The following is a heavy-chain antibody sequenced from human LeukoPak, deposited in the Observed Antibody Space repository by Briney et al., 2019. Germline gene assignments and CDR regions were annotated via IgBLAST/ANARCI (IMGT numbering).Heavy chain of an antibody. CDR2: ISSSGSTI. Sequence: GGSLRLSCAASGFTFSSYNMNWVRQAPGKGLEWVSYISSSGSTIYYADSVKGRFTISRDNAKNSLYLQMNSLRAEDTAVYYCARDATMVPLYYYYYMDVWGKGTTVTVSS. D-gene: IGHD3-10*01. J-gene: IGHJ6*03. CDR1: GFTFSSYN. CDR3: ARDATMVPLYYYYYMDV. V-gene: IGHV3-48*04.